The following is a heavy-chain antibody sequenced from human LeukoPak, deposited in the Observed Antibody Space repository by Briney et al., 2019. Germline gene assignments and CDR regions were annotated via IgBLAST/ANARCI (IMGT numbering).Heavy chain of an antibody. D-gene: IGHD1-26*01. J-gene: IGHJ4*02. CDR2: ISGGSSTK. V-gene: IGHV3-48*02. CDR3: ARGVGATDY. Sequence: GGALRISCAAPGFTFSRYSMNWGRQAPGEGLEWLSYISGGSSTKYYADSVKGRFTISRDNAKNSLYLQMNSLRDEDAAVYYCARGVGATDYWGQGTLVTVSS. CDR1: GFTFSRYS.